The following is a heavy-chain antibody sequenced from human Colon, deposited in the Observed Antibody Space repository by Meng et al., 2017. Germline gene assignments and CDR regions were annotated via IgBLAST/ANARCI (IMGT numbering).Heavy chain of an antibody. J-gene: IGHJ6*04. V-gene: IGHV1-69*06. D-gene: IGHD6-25*01. CDR1: GGTFSNYA. CDR2: IIPVFDTT. Sequence: SVKVSCKASGGTFSNYALNWVRQAPGQGLEWMGGIIPVFDTTNYAKKFQGRVTITADKSTSTAYMELSSLRSEDTAVYYCARSKSAAARKYYHGMDVWGKGTTVTVSS. CDR3: ARSKSAAARKYYHGMDV.